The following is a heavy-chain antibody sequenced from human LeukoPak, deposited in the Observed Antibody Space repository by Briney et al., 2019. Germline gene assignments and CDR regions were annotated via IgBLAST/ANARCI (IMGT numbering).Heavy chain of an antibody. Sequence: GGSLRLSCAASGFTFSDYYMSWIRQAPGKGLEWVSYISSSGSTIYYADSVRGRFTISRDNAKNSLYLQVNSLRAEDTAVYYCARDIGWELLFFDYWGQGTPVTVSS. CDR1: GFTFSDYY. CDR2: ISSSGSTI. V-gene: IGHV3-11*01. CDR3: ARDIGWELLFFDY. J-gene: IGHJ4*02. D-gene: IGHD1-26*01.